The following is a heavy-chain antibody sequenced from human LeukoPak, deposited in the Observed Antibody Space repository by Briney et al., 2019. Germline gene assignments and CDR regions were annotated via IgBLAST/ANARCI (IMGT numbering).Heavy chain of an antibody. D-gene: IGHD1-26*01. CDR3: ARDPTSHTTRSDY. CDR2: IIPIFGTA. CDR1: GGTFSSYA. V-gene: IGHV1-69*13. J-gene: IGHJ4*02. Sequence: ASVKVSCKASGGTFSSYAISWVRQAPGQGLEWMGGIIPIFGTANYAQKFQGRVTITADESTSTAYMELSSLRSEDTAVYYCARDPTSHTTRSDYWGQGTLVTVSS.